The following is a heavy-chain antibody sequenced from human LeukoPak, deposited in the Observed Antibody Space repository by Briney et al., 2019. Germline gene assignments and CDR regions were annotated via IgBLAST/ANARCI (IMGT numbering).Heavy chain of an antibody. Sequence: PGGSLRLSCAASGFTFSSYWMHWVRQAPGKGLVWVSRINSDGSSTSYADSVKGRFTISRDNSKNTLYLQMNSLRAEDTAVYYCARDGPYSSSWSPHYMDVWGKGTTVTVSS. CDR3: ARDGPYSSSWSPHYMDV. D-gene: IGHD6-13*01. V-gene: IGHV3-74*01. CDR2: INSDGSST. J-gene: IGHJ6*03. CDR1: GFTFSSYW.